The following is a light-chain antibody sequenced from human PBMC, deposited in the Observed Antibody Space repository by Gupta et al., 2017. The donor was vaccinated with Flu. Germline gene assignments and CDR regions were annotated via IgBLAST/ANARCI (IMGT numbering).Light chain of an antibody. V-gene: IGLV3-25*02. Sequence: SYELTQSPSVSMSPGQTARITCSGDALPRQYTYWYQPKPGQAPVLVIYKDSERPSGIPERFSGSSSGTTVTLTITRVQAEDEADYYCQSADSSGTWVFGGGTKVTVL. CDR1: ALPRQY. CDR3: QSADSSGTWV. CDR2: KDS. J-gene: IGLJ3*02.